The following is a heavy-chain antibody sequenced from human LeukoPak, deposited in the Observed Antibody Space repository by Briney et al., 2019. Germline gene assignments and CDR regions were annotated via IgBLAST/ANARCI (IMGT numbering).Heavy chain of an antibody. CDR1: GFTLDDYA. J-gene: IGHJ6*02. CDR3: AKDGGYWGSPRNGMDV. CDR2: MSWKSGSI. Sequence: GGSVRLSCASSGFTLDDYAMHWLRQPRGKGVEWLAVMSWKSGSILHVHSVKGQFNISRENAKNSMYLQMNSMRAEDTALYYCAKDGGYWGSPRNGMDVWGQGTTVTVSS. V-gene: IGHV3-9*01. D-gene: IGHD7-27*01.